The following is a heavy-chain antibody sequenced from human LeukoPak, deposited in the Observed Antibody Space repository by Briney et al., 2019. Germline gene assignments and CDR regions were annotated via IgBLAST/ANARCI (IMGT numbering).Heavy chain of an antibody. CDR2: IIPIFGTA. CDR3: ARESLYCSSTSCWGAFDI. D-gene: IGHD2-2*01. J-gene: IGHJ3*02. V-gene: IGHV1-69*13. Sequence: SVKVSCKASGGTFSSYAISWVRQAPGQGLEWMGGIIPIFGTANYAQKFQGRVTITADESTSTAYMELSSLRSDDTAVYYCARESLYCSSTSCWGAFDIWGQGTMVTVSS. CDR1: GGTFSSYA.